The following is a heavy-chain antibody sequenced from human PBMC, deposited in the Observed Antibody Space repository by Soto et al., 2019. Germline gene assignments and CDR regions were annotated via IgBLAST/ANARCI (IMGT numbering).Heavy chain of an antibody. J-gene: IGHJ4*02. D-gene: IGHD6-19*01. V-gene: IGHV4-31*03. CDR2: ISNSGGT. CDR3: ASTAHSSGWYRGGFDY. Sequence: PSETLSLTSTVSGGSISSGGYCWSWIRQHPGKGLEGIGCISNSGGTYYSSSLKSRVTISVDTSDNQFSLKLSSVTDADTAVYYCASTAHSSGWYRGGFDYWGQGTLVTVSS. CDR1: GGSISSGGYC.